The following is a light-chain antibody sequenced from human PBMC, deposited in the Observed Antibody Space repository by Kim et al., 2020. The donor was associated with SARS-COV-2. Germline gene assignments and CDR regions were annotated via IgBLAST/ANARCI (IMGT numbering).Light chain of an antibody. CDR1: SSDVGGYNH. V-gene: IGLV2-14*03. Sequence: GQSITISCTGTSSDVGGYNHVSWYQQHPGKVPKLLIYDVTNRPSGASNRFSGSKSGNTAFQTIIGLQAEDEADYYCSSFTRSSTYVFGTTTKVTVL. J-gene: IGLJ1*01. CDR3: SSFTRSSTYV. CDR2: DVT.